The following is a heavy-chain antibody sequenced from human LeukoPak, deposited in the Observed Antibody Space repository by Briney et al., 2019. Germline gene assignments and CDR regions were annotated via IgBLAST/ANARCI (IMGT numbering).Heavy chain of an antibody. CDR3: AKGPTKYDYVWGSYRSDCAFDY. CDR2: ISGSGGST. V-gene: IGHV3-23*01. CDR1: GFTFSSYA. D-gene: IGHD3-16*02. J-gene: IGHJ4*02. Sequence: GGSLRLSCAASGFTFSSYAMSWVRQAPGKGLEWVSAISGSGGSTYYADSVEGRFTISRDNSKNTLYLQMNSLRAEDTAVYYCAKGPTKYDYVWGSYRSDCAFDYWGQGTLVTVSS.